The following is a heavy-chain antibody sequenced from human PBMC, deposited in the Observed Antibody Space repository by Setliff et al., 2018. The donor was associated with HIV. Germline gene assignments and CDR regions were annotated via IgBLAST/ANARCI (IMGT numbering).Heavy chain of an antibody. V-gene: IGHV1-2*02. CDR2: IYPNTGGT. Sequence: VASVKVSCKASGYTFTDYYIHWVRQAPGQGLEWMGWIYPNTGGTNYAQKFQGRVTMTRDTSISTVYMELSRLRSDDTALYYCARDLIRITPHGDLPFWGQGTLVTVSS. D-gene: IGHD2-15*01. CDR3: ARDLIRITPHGDLPF. J-gene: IGHJ4*02. CDR1: GYTFTDYY.